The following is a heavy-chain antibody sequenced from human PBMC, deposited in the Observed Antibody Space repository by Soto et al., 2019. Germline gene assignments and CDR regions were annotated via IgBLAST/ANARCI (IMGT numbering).Heavy chain of an antibody. Sequence: SVKFSCKASGGTFSSYAISWVRQAPGQGLEWMGGIIPIFGTANYAQKFQGRVTITADESTSTAYMELSSLRSEDTAVYYCARRGFGELSNYYYGMDVWGQGTTVTVSS. V-gene: IGHV1-69*13. D-gene: IGHD3-10*01. CDR1: GGTFSSYA. CDR3: ARRGFGELSNYYYGMDV. CDR2: IIPIFGTA. J-gene: IGHJ6*02.